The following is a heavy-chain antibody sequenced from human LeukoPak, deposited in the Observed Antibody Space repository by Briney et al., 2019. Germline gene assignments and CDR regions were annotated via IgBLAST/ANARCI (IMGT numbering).Heavy chain of an antibody. D-gene: IGHD3-16*01. CDR3: ASLRFGELTFDY. CDR1: GGSISSGGYS. CDR2: IYHSGST. J-gene: IGHJ4*02. V-gene: IGHV4-30-2*02. Sequence: SQTLSLTCAVSGGSISSGGYSWSWIRQPPGKGLEWIGYIYHSGSTYYNPSLKGRVTISVDTSKNQFSLKLSSVTAADTAVYYCASLRFGELTFDYWGQGSLVIVSS.